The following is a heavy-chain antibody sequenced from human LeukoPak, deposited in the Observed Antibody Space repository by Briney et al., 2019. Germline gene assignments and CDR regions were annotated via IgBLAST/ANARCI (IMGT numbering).Heavy chain of an antibody. CDR3: ARVGGGGWFDP. Sequence: ASVKVSCKASGYTFTSYYMHWVRQAPGQGLEWMGIISPSGGSTSYAQKFQGRVTMTRDTSTSTVYMELSSLRSEDTAVYYCARVGGGGWFDPWGQGTLVTVSS. CDR2: ISPSGGST. CDR1: GYTFTSYY. V-gene: IGHV1-46*01. J-gene: IGHJ5*02. D-gene: IGHD2-15*01.